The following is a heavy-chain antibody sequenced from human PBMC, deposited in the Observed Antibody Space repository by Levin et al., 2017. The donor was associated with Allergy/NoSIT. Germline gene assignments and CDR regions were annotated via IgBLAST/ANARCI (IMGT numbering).Heavy chain of an antibody. Sequence: SETLSLTCTVSGGSISSGGYYWSWIRQHPGKGLEWIGYIYYSGSTYYNPSLKSRVSISVDTSENQFSLKLSSVTAADTAVYYCASYCGGDCYWAFDIWGPGTMVTVSS. V-gene: IGHV4-31*03. J-gene: IGHJ3*02. CDR2: IYYSGST. CDR3: ASYCGGDCYWAFDI. CDR1: GGSISSGGYY. D-gene: IGHD2-21*02.